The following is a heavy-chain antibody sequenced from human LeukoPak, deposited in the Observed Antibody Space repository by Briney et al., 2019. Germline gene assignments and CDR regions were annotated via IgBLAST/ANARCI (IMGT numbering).Heavy chain of an antibody. CDR1: GGSFSGYY. Sequence: SETLSFTCAVYGGSFSGYYWSWIRQPPGKGLEWIGEINHSGSTNYNPSLKSRVTISVDTSKNQFSLKLSSVTAADTAVYYCARVNTAMAEFDYWGQGTLVTVSS. J-gene: IGHJ4*02. D-gene: IGHD5-18*01. CDR2: INHSGST. V-gene: IGHV4-34*01. CDR3: ARVNTAMAEFDY.